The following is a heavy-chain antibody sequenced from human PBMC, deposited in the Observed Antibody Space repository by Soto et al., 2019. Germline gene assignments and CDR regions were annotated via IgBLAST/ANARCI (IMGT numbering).Heavy chain of an antibody. J-gene: IGHJ4*02. Sequence: ASVKVSCKASGYTFTDYFIHWVRQAPGRGPEWMGWINPDNGGTVYAQNFQGRLTMARDTPVATVYMELSGLRSGNTAVYYCTRSTQYSASLEFDFWGQGTRVTVSS. CDR3: TRSTQYSASLEFDF. CDR1: GYTFTDYF. CDR2: INPDNGGT. D-gene: IGHD5-12*01. V-gene: IGHV1-2*02.